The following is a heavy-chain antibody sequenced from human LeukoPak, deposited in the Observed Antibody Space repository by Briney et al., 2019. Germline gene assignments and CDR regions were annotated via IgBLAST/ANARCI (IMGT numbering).Heavy chain of an antibody. D-gene: IGHD2-15*01. CDR1: GFTFSSYE. Sequence: GGSLRLSCAASGFTFSSYEMNWVRQAPGKGLEWVSYISSSGSTIYYADSVKGRFTISRGNAKDSLYLQMNSLRAEDTAVYYCAREDFWGCSGGSCYGSFDYWGQGTLVTVSS. CDR3: AREDFWGCSGGSCYGSFDY. J-gene: IGHJ4*02. V-gene: IGHV3-48*03. CDR2: ISSSGSTI.